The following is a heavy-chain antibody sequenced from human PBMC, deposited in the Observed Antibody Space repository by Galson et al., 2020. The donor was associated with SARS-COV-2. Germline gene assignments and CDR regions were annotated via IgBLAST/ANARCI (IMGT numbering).Heavy chain of an antibody. D-gene: IGHD3-16*01. CDR1: GYTFTGYY. V-gene: IGHV1-2*02. CDR2: INPNSGGT. J-gene: IGHJ6*02. Sequence: GASVKVSCKASGYTFTGYYMPWVRQAPGQGLEWMGWINPNSGGTNYEQKFQGRVTMTRDTSISTAYMELSRLRSDDTAVYYCSRGGEYYYYYGMDVWGQGTMVSVSS. CDR3: SRGGEYYYYYGMDV.